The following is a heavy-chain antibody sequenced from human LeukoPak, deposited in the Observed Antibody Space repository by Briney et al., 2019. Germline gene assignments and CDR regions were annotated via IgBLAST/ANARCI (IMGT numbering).Heavy chain of an antibody. Sequence: GGSLRLSCAASGFTVSSNYMSWVRQAPGKGLEWVSGISPSADIKYYADSVKGRFTISRDNSKNMLYLEVISLTADDTAVYYCAKDDAWLRFGEWSQGTLVTVSS. CDR3: AKDDAWLRFGE. CDR1: GFTVSSNY. D-gene: IGHD3-10*01. CDR2: ISPSADIK. J-gene: IGHJ4*02. V-gene: IGHV3-23*01.